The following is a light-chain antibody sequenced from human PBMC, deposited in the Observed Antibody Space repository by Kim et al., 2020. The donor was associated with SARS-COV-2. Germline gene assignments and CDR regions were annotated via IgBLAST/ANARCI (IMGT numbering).Light chain of an antibody. V-gene: IGKV4-1*01. CDR1: QSVLSSSNNQNY. CDR2: GAS. CDR3: QQYYTTPIT. J-gene: IGKJ5*01. Sequence: DIVMTQSPDSLAVSLGERVTITCKSSQSVLSSSNNQNYLGWHQQKPGQPPRLLIYGASSRKSGVPDRFGGSVSGTDFTLTISSLQAEDVAVYYCQQYYTTPITFGQGTRLEIK.